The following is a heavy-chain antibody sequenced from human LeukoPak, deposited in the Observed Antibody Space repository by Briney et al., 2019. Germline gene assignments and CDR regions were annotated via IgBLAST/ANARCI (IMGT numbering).Heavy chain of an antibody. CDR2: ISSSGSTV. CDR1: GFTFSDYY. D-gene: IGHD3-10*01. J-gene: IGHJ4*02. V-gene: IGHV3-11*04. Sequence: GGSLRLSCAASGFTFSDYYMSWIRQAPGKGLEWVSYISSSGSTVYYADSVKGRFTISRDNAKNSLYLQMNSLRAEDTAVYYGARVGRDYYGSGSYRGYFDYWGQGTLVTVSS. CDR3: ARVGRDYYGSGSYRGYFDY.